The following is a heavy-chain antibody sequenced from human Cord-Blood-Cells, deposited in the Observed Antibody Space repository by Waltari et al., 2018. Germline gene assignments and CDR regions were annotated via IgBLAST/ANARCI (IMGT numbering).Heavy chain of an antibody. D-gene: IGHD3-3*01. V-gene: IGHV3-9*01. Sequence: EVQLVESGGGSVQPGRSLRLSCAASGFTFDDYAMHWVRPAPGEGQEWFSGISWNSGSRGYADSVKGRFSISRDNAKNSLSLQMNSLRAEDTALYYCAKDIVPVYDFWSGYDAFDIWGQGTMVTVSS. J-gene: IGHJ3*02. CDR2: ISWNSGSR. CDR3: AKDIVPVYDFWSGYDAFDI. CDR1: GFTFDDYA.